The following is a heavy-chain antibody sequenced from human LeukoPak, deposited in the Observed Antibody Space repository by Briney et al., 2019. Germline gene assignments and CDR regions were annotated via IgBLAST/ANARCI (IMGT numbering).Heavy chain of an antibody. CDR3: ARAYDDAFDI. CDR1: GGSISNYY. D-gene: IGHD3-22*01. J-gene: IGHJ3*02. V-gene: IGHV4-4*07. Sequence: KASETLSLTCSFSGGSISNYYWTWIRQPAGEGLERIGRIYTSGTTNYNPSLKSRVTMSLDTSKNQFSLKLTSVTAADTAVYYCARAYDDAFDIWGQGTVVTVSS. CDR2: IYTSGTT.